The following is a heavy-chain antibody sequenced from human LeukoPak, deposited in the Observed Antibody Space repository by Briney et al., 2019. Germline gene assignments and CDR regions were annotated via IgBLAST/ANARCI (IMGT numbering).Heavy chain of an antibody. J-gene: IGHJ4*02. D-gene: IGHD1-26*01. CDR1: GGSFSSYY. CDR2: IYYSGST. V-gene: IGHV4-39*01. CDR3: ARLVKNVWALDY. Sequence: TSSETLSLTCAVYGGSFSSYYWGWIRQPPGKGLEWIGSIYYSGSTYYNPSLKSRVTISVDTSKNQFSLKLSSVTAADTAVYYCARLVKNVWALDYWGQGTLVTVSS.